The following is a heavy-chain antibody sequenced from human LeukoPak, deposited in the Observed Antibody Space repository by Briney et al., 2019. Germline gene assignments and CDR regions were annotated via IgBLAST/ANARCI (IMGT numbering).Heavy chain of an antibody. J-gene: IGHJ3*02. V-gene: IGHV3-48*03. CDR3: ARDWGSRGKFDI. Sequence: PGGSLRLSCAASGFTFSSYEMNWVRQAPGKGLEWVSYISSSGSTIYYADSVKGRFTISRDNAKNSLYLQMNSLRAEDTAVYYCARDWGSRGKFDIWGQGTMVTVSS. CDR1: GFTFSSYE. CDR2: ISSSGSTI. D-gene: IGHD3-16*01.